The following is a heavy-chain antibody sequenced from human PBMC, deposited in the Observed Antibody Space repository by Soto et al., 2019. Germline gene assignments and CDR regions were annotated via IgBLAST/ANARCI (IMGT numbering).Heavy chain of an antibody. CDR2: VIPMVGRA. CDR1: GGTFSSYS. J-gene: IGHJ4*01. D-gene: IGHD3-10*01. V-gene: IGHV1-69*01. Sequence: QLVQSGAEVKEPGSSVKVSCKASGGTFSSYSISWVRQAPGQGLEWMGGVIPMVGRATYAQKFQGRVTIVADEDTRTAYMELSSLRSEDTAVYYCARDHGSGTYSYFAYWGQEPSPPSPQ. CDR3: ARDHGSGTYSYFAY.